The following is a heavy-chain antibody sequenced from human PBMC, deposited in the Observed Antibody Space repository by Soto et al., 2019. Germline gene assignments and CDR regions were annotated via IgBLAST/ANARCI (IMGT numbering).Heavy chain of an antibody. CDR2: ISAYNGNT. V-gene: IGHV1-18*01. J-gene: IGHJ4*02. Sequence: GASVKVSCKASGYTFTSYGISWVRQAPGQGLEWMGWISAYNGNTNYAQKLQGRVTMTRDTSTSTVYMELSSLRSEDTVVYYCARDRHSNPYYYDYWGQGTLVTGSS. CDR1: GYTFTSYG. CDR3: ARDRHSNPYYYDY. D-gene: IGHD4-4*01.